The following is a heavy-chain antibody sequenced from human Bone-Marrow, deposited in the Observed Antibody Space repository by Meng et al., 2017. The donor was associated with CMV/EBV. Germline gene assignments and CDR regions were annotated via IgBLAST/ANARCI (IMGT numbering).Heavy chain of an antibody. V-gene: IGHV3-7*01. J-gene: IGHJ6*02. CDR2: IKQDGSEK. CDR3: AREGAGYCSSTSCYVTYYYYSMDF. Sequence: GESLKISCAASGFTFSSYWMSWVRQAPGKGLEWVANIKQDGSEKYYVDSVKGRFTISRDNAKNSLYLQMNSLRAEDTAVYYCAREGAGYCSSTSCYVTYYYYSMDFWGQGTTVTVSS. CDR1: GFTFSSYW. D-gene: IGHD2-2*01.